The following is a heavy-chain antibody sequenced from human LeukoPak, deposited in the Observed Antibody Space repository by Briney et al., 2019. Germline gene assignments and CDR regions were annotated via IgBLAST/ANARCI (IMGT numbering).Heavy chain of an antibody. CDR3: VGHEDWYYYYYMDV. CDR1: GFTFSEYY. CDR2: ISSSGSTI. V-gene: IGHV3-11*04. Sequence: GGSLRLSCAASGFTFSEYYMSWIRQAAGKGLEWVSYISSSGSTIYYADSVKGRFTISRDNAKNSLYLQMNSLRAEDTAVYYCVGHEDWYYYYYMDVWGKGTTVTVSS. D-gene: IGHD3-9*01. J-gene: IGHJ6*03.